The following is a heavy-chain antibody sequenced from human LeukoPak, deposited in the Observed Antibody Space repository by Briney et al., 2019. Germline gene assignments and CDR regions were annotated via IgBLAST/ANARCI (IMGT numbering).Heavy chain of an antibody. D-gene: IGHD2-15*01. J-gene: IGHJ4*02. Sequence: SETLSLTCAVYGGSFSGYYWSWIRQPQGKGLNWIGEINHSESTNYNPSLKSRVTISVDTSKNQFSLKLSSVTAADTAVYYCARGRDIVVVVAATPAWNYFDYWGQGTLVTVSS. V-gene: IGHV4-34*01. CDR2: INHSEST. CDR3: ARGRDIVVVVAATPAWNYFDY. CDR1: GGSFSGYY.